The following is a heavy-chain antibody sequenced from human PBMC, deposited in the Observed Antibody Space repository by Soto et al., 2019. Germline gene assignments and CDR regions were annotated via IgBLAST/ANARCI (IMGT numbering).Heavy chain of an antibody. J-gene: IGHJ4*02. V-gene: IGHV3-23*01. CDR2: ISGSGGST. Sequence: GGSLRLSCAASGFTFSSYAMSWVRQAPGKGLEWVSAISGSGGSTYHADSVKGRFTISRDNSKNTLYLQMNSLRAEDTAVYYCAKTVGTTRWATNFDYWGQGTLVTAPQ. D-gene: IGHD1-7*01. CDR1: GFTFSSYA. CDR3: AKTVGTTRWATNFDY.